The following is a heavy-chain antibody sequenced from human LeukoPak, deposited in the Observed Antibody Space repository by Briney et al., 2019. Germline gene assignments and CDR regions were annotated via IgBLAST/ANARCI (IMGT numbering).Heavy chain of an antibody. Sequence: ASVKVSCQASGGTFSSYAISWVRQAPGQGLEWMGIINPSGGSTSYAQKFQGRVTMTRDTSTSTVYMELSSLRSEDTAVYYCARDGSSLDYWGQGTLVTVSS. CDR3: ARDGSSLDY. CDR2: INPSGGST. J-gene: IGHJ4*02. CDR1: GGTFSSYA. D-gene: IGHD2-2*03. V-gene: IGHV1-46*01.